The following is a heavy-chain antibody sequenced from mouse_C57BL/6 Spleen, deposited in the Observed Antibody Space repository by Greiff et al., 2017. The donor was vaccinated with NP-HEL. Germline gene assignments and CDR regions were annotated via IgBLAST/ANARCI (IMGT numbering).Heavy chain of an antibody. V-gene: IGHV1-64*01. Sequence: QVQLKQPGAELVKPGASVKLSCKASGYTFTSYWMHWVKQRPGQGLEWIGMIHPNSGSTNYNEKFKSKATLTVDKSSSTAYMQLSSLTSEDSAVYYCAREGVGAWYFDVWGTGTTVTVSS. CDR1: GYTFTSYW. CDR3: AREGVGAWYFDV. CDR2: IHPNSGST. D-gene: IGHD1-1*02. J-gene: IGHJ1*03.